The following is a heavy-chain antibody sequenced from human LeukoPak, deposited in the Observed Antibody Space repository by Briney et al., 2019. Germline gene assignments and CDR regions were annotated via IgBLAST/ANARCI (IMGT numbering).Heavy chain of an antibody. D-gene: IGHD3-10*01. CDR3: AKGIYGSGSYYSNYYYNMDV. Sequence: GGSLRLSCAASGFTVSSNYMTWVRQAPGKGLEWVSVLYSGAGTYYADSVKGRFTISRDNSKNTLCLQMNSLRAEDTAVYYCAKGIYGSGSYYSNYYYNMDVWGKGTTVTISS. CDR1: GFTVSSNY. V-gene: IGHV3-53*01. CDR2: LYSGAGT. J-gene: IGHJ6*03.